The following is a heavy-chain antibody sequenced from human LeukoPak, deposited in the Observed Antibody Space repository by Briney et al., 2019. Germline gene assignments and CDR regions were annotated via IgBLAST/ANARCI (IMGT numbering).Heavy chain of an antibody. CDR1: GYSISSGYY. CDR2: IYHSGST. J-gene: IGHJ3*02. D-gene: IGHD4-17*01. V-gene: IGHV4-38-2*01. CDR3: ARPNGDYDDAFDI. Sequence: SETLSLTCAVSGYSISSGYYWGWIRQPPGKGLEWIGSIYHSGSTYYNPSLKSRVTISVDTSKNQFSPKLSSVTAADTAVYYCARPNGDYDDAFDIWGQGTMVTVSS.